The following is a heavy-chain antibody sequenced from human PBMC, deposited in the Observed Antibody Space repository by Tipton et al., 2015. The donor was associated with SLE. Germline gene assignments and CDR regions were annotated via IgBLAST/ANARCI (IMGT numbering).Heavy chain of an antibody. CDR2: IYHSGNT. V-gene: IGHV4-39*07. D-gene: IGHD3-3*01. Sequence: TLSLTCTVSGGSITSSSYYWGWIRQPPGKGLEWIGSIYHSGNTYYSPSLKSRVTISVDTSKNHFSLKLSSVTAADTAMYYCVRGHYYWFDLWGQGTLVTVSS. CDR1: GGSITSSSYY. J-gene: IGHJ5*02. CDR3: VRGHYYWFDL.